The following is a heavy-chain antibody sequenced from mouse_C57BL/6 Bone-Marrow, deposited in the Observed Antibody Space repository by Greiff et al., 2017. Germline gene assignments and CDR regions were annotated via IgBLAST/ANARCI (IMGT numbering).Heavy chain of an antibody. CDR2: IHPNSGST. CDR1: GYTFTSYW. Sequence: QVQLQHPGAELVKPGASVKLSCKASGYTFTSYWMHWVKQRPGQGLEWIGMIHPNSGSTNYNEKFKSKATLTVDKSSSTAYMQLSSLTSEDSAVYYCARRSMVTTHYFDYWGQGTTLTVSS. J-gene: IGHJ2*01. D-gene: IGHD2-2*01. CDR3: ARRSMVTTHYFDY. V-gene: IGHV1-64*01.